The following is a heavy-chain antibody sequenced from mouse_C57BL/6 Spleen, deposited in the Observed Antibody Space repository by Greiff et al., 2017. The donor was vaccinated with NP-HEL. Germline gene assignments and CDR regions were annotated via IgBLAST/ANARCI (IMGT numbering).Heavy chain of an antibody. Sequence: EVQRVESGGGLVQPKGSLKLSCAASGFSFNTYAMNWVRQAPGKGLEWVARIRSKSNNYATYYANSVKDRFTISRDDSESMLYLQMNNLKTEDTAMYYCVGSNYVFAYWGQGTLVTVSA. V-gene: IGHV10-1*01. CDR1: GFSFNTYA. CDR3: VGSNYVFAY. D-gene: IGHD2-5*01. CDR2: IRSKSNNYAT. J-gene: IGHJ3*01.